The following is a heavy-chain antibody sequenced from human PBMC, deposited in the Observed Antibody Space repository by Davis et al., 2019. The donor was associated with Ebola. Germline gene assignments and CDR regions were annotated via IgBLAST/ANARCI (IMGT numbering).Heavy chain of an antibody. D-gene: IGHD2-2*01. CDR3: ARDCSSTSCYALDP. CDR2: IYTSGST. Sequence: PSETLSLTCAVYGGSFSGYYWSWIRQPAGKGLEWIGRIYTSGSTNYNPSLKSRVTMSVDTSKNQFSLKLSSVTAADTAVYYCARDCSSTSCYALDPWGQGTLVTVSS. J-gene: IGHJ5*02. CDR1: GGSFSGYY. V-gene: IGHV4-4*07.